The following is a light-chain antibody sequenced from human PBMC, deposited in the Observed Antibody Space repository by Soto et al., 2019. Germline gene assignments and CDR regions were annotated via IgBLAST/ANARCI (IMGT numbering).Light chain of an antibody. CDR1: QSVSSY. CDR3: QQYNNWPGT. Sequence: EIVLTQSPATLSLSPGERATLSCRASQSVSSYLAWYQQKPGQAPRLLIYDASTRATGIPARFSGSGSGTEFTLTISSLQSEDFAVYYCQQYNNWPGTFGQGT. J-gene: IGKJ1*01. V-gene: IGKV3D-15*01. CDR2: DAS.